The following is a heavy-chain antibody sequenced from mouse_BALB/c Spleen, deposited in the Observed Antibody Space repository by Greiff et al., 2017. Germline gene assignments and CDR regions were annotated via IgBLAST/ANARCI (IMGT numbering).Heavy chain of an antibody. V-gene: IGHV5-12-1*01. J-gene: IGHJ4*01. Sequence: EVKLVESGGGLVKPGGSLKLSCAASGFAFSSYDMSWVRQTPEKRLEWVAYISSGGGSTYYPDTVKGRFTISRDNAKNTLYLQMSSLKSEDTAMYYCARRGGYDYDVDYAMDYWGQGTSVTVSS. CDR3: ARRGGYDYDVDYAMDY. D-gene: IGHD2-4*01. CDR2: ISSGGGST. CDR1: GFAFSSYD.